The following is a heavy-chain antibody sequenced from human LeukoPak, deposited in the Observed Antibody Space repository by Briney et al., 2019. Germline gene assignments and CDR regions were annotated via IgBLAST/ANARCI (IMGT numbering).Heavy chain of an antibody. D-gene: IGHD5-24*01. Sequence: KPSETLSLTCAVSGYSISSGYYWGWIRPPPGKGLEWIGSIYHSGSTYYNPSLKSRVTISVDTSKNQFSLKLSSVTAADTAVYYCARENARARFDYWGQGTLVTASS. CDR3: ARENARARFDY. J-gene: IGHJ4*02. CDR1: GYSISSGYY. V-gene: IGHV4-38-2*02. CDR2: IYHSGST.